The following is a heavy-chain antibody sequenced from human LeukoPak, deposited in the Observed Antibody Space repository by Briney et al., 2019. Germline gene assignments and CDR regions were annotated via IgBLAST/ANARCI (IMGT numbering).Heavy chain of an antibody. CDR1: GYTFTSCY. CDR2: INPSGGST. CDR3: AREYSGSSCFDY. Sequence: ASVKVSCKASGYTFTSCYMHWVRQAPGQGLEWMGIINPSGGSTTYAQKFQGRVTMTRDTSTSTVYMELSGLRSDDTALYYCAREYSGSSCFDYWGQGTLVTVSS. J-gene: IGHJ4*02. D-gene: IGHD1-26*01. V-gene: IGHV1-46*01.